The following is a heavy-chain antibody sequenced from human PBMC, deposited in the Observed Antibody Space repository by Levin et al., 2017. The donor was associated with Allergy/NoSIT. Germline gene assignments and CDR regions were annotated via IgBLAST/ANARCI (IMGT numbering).Heavy chain of an antibody. D-gene: IGHD4-17*01. CDR3: RGYGDRSYYYGMDV. CDR1: GFTFSNAW. J-gene: IGHJ6*02. Sequence: LSLTCAASGFTFSNAWMSWVRQAPGKGLEWVGRIKSKTDGGTTDYAAPVKGRFTISRDDSKNTLYLQMNSLKTEDTAVYYCRGYGDRSYYYGMDVWGQGTTVTVSS. V-gene: IGHV3-15*01. CDR2: IKSKTDGGTT.